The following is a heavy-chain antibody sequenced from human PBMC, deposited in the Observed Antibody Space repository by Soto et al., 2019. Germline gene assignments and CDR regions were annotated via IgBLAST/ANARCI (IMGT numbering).Heavy chain of an antibody. D-gene: IGHD1-26*01. Sequence: QVQLVQSGAEVKEPGSSVKVSCKASGGGNLRDYRTTWVRRAPGQGLEWMGGIIPKLGSANYAQKFQGRVTITAGESTNSVYMELGSLRSDDTPVYYWARGGGGYNSGAVYWGQGTPVTVSS. J-gene: IGHJ4*02. CDR2: IIPKLGSA. V-gene: IGHV1-69*01. CDR1: GGGNLRDYR. CDR3: ARGGGGYNSGAVY.